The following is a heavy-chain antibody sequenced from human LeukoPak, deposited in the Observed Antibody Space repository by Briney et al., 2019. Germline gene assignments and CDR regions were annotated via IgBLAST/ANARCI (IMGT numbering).Heavy chain of an antibody. CDR3: ATSESSGWFPFDY. V-gene: IGHV3-23*01. D-gene: IGHD6-19*01. Sequence: PGGSLRLSCAASGFTFSSYAMSWVRQAPGKGLEWVSAISGSGGSTYYADSVKGRFTISRDNSKNTLYLQMNSLRAEDTAVYYCATSESSGWFPFDYWGQGTLVTVSS. CDR1: GFTFSSYA. CDR2: ISGSGGST. J-gene: IGHJ4*02.